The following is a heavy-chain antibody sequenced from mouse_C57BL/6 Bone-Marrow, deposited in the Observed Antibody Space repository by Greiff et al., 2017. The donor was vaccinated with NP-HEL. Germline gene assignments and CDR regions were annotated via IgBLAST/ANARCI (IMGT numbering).Heavy chain of an antibody. J-gene: IGHJ2*01. Sequence: QVQLKESGPGLVQPSQSLSITCTVSGFSLTSYGVHWVRQSPGKGLEWLGVIWSGGSTDYNAAFISRLSISKDNSKSQVFFKMISLQADDTAIYYCARGLRRTFDYWGQGTTLTVSS. V-gene: IGHV2-2*01. CDR3: ARGLRRTFDY. CDR1: GFSLTSYG. D-gene: IGHD2-4*01. CDR2: IWSGGST.